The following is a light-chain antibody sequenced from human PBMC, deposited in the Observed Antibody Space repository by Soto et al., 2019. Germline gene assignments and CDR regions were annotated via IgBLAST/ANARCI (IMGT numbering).Light chain of an antibody. V-gene: IGKV3-20*01. Sequence: EIVLPQSPSTLSLSPGERATLSCRASQSVISSYLAWYQQKPGQAPRLLIYGTSIRASGVPERFSGGGSGTDFTLTISRLEPEDFAVYYCQQYGSSPETFGQGTKVDIK. J-gene: IGKJ1*01. CDR1: QSVISSY. CDR3: QQYGSSPET. CDR2: GTS.